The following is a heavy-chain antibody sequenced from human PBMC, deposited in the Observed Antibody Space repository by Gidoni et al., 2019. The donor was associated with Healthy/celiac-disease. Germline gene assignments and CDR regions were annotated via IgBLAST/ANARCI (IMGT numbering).Heavy chain of an antibody. Sequence: EVQLLESGGGLAQPGVSLRPSCAASGFTVSSYAMGWVRQAPGQGLAWVSAVSGSGGSTYYAGSVRGRFTISRDNSKNTLYLQMNSLRAEDTAVYYCARGKVADAAFLLWGQGTLVTVSS. CDR2: VSGSGGST. D-gene: IGHD2-15*01. V-gene: IGHV3-23*01. CDR3: ARGKVADAAFLL. J-gene: IGHJ4*02. CDR1: GFTVSSYA.